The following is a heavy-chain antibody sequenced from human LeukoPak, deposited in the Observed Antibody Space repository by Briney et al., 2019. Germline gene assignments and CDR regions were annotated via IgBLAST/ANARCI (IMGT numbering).Heavy chain of an antibody. V-gene: IGHV4-61*02. CDR1: GGSIRAGSQY. CDR2: IYISGST. CDR3: ARDHIWVGQLLHAFDI. J-gene: IGHJ3*02. D-gene: IGHD3-10*01. Sequence: SQTLSLTCTVSGGSIRAGSQYWSWIRQPAGKGLEWIWRIYISGSTDYNPSLKGRVTISADTSKNQFSLELSAVTAADTAVYYCARDHIWVGQLLHAFDIWGRGTMVTVSS.